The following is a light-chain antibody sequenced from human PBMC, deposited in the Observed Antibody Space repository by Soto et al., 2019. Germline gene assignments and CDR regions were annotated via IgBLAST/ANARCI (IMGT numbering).Light chain of an antibody. CDR1: QSISRW. J-gene: IGKJ1*01. CDR3: QQYDRYSPWT. V-gene: IGKV1-5*01. CDR2: DAS. Sequence: HMTRSPSTLSSSVGDRVTITCRASQSISRWLAWHQQKPGKAPKLLIYDASSLQSGVPSRFSGSGSGTEFTLTISSLQPDDFATYYCQQYDRYSPWTFGQGTMVDI.